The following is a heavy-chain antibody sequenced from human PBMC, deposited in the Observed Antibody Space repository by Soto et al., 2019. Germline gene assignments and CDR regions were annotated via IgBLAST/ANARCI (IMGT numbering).Heavy chain of an antibody. CDR2: IYYSGST. CDR1: GGSISSGGYY. CDR3: ARERPGTPYGDAFDI. Sequence: SETLSLTCTVSGGSISSGGYYWSWIRQHPGKGLEWIGYIYYSGSTYYNPSLKSRVTISVDTSKNQFSLKLSSVTAADTAVYYCARERPGTPYGDAFDIWGQGTMVTVSS. D-gene: IGHD3-10*01. J-gene: IGHJ3*02. V-gene: IGHV4-31*03.